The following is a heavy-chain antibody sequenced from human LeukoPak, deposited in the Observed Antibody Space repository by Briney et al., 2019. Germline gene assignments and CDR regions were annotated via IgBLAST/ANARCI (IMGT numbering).Heavy chain of an antibody. J-gene: IGHJ4*02. CDR3: ARGPKYYDFWSGFDPYFDY. CDR2: IKQDGSEK. Sequence: GGSLRLSCAASGLTFSSYWMSWVRQAPGKGLEGVANIKQDGSEKYYVDSVKGRFTISRDNAKNSLYLQMNSLRAEDTAVYYCARGPKYYDFWSGFDPYFDYWGQGTLVTVSS. V-gene: IGHV3-7*04. CDR1: GLTFSSYW. D-gene: IGHD3-3*01.